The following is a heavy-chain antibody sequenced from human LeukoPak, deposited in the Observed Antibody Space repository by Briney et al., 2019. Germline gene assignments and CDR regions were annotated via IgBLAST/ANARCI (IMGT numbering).Heavy chain of an antibody. D-gene: IGHD3-22*01. J-gene: IGHJ4*02. Sequence: PGGSLRLSCAASGFTFSSYAMHWVRQAPGKGLEWVAVISYDGSNKYYADSVKGRFTISRDNSKNTLYLQMGSLRAEDMAVYYCARGDQNTYYYDSSGYPIDYWGQGTLVTVSS. V-gene: IGHV3-30*14. CDR1: GFTFSSYA. CDR2: ISYDGSNK. CDR3: ARGDQNTYYYDSSGYPIDY.